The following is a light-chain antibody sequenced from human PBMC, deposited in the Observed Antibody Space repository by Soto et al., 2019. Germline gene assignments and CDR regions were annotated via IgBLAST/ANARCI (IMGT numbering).Light chain of an antibody. J-gene: IGKJ3*01. CDR2: AAS. CDR1: QGFSNW. Sequence: DIQMTQSPSSVSASVGDRVTITCRASQGFSNWLAWYQQKPGKAPKLLIYAASSLHSGVPARFTGSGFGTDFTLTISSLQPDDFATYYCQQANSFPFTFGPGTKVDIK. CDR3: QQANSFPFT. V-gene: IGKV1-12*01.